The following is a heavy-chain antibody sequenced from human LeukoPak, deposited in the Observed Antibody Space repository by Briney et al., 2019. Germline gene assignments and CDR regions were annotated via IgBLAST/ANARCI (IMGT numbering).Heavy chain of an antibody. CDR3: ARGYGDYLDY. Sequence: GGSLRLSCAASGFTVSSNYMSWVRQAPGKGLEWVAVISYDGSNKYYADSVKGRFTISRDNSKNTLYLQMNSLRAEDTAVYYCARGYGDYLDYWGQGTLVTVSS. J-gene: IGHJ4*02. D-gene: IGHD4-17*01. V-gene: IGHV3-30-3*01. CDR2: ISYDGSNK. CDR1: GFTVSSNY.